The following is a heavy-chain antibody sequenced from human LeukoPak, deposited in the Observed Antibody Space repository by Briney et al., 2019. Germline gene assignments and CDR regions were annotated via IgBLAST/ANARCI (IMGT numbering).Heavy chain of an antibody. CDR3: ARDRRDYGDYRLGGRTYFFDY. CDR1: GGSISSGGYY. Sequence: SETLSLTCTVSGGSISSGGYYWSWIRQPSGKGLEWIGYIYHSGSTYYNPSLKSRVTISVDRSKNQFSLKLSSVTAADTAVYYCARDRRDYGDYRLGGRTYFFDYWGQGVLVTVSS. D-gene: IGHD4-17*01. V-gene: IGHV4-30-2*01. CDR2: IYHSGST. J-gene: IGHJ4*02.